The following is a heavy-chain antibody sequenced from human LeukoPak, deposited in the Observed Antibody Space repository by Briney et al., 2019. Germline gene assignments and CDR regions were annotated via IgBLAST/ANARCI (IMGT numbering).Heavy chain of an antibody. CDR2: IYYTGVT. CDR3: ARERSSSGGHSWFDP. CDR1: GGYIITSGHY. J-gene: IGHJ5*02. Sequence: SETLSLTCTVSGGYIITSGHYWGWIRQPPGEGLEWIGSIYYTGVTSTNPFFRSRMSISVDTSKNQFSLNLTSVTAADAAVYYCARERSSSGGHSWFDPWGQGTLVTVSS. V-gene: IGHV4-39*07. D-gene: IGHD4-23*01.